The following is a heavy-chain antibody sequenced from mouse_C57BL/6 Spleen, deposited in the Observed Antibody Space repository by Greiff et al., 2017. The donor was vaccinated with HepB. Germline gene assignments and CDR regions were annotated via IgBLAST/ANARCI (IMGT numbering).Heavy chain of an antibody. V-gene: IGHV1-15*01. D-gene: IGHD2-2*01. CDR3: TIWFYPFAY. J-gene: IGHJ3*01. CDR1: GYTFTDYE. Sequence: LQESGAELVRPGASVTLSCKASGYTFTDYEMHWVKQTPVHGLEWIGAIDPETGGTAYNQKFKGKAILTADKSSSTAYMELRSLTSEDSAVYYCTIWFYPFAYWGQGTLVTVSA. CDR2: IDPETGGT.